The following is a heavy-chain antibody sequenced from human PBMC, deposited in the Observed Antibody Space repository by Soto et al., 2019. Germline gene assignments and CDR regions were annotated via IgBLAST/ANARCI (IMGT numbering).Heavy chain of an antibody. Sequence: HPGGSLRLSCAASGFTFSSYAMHWVRQAPGKGLEWVAVISYDGSNKYYADSVKGRFTISRDNSKNTLYLQMNSLRAEDTAVYYCARELMSWELLRVLGYWGQGTLVTVSS. CDR1: GFTFSSYA. D-gene: IGHD1-26*01. CDR3: ARELMSWELLRVLGY. J-gene: IGHJ4*02. V-gene: IGHV3-30-3*01. CDR2: ISYDGSNK.